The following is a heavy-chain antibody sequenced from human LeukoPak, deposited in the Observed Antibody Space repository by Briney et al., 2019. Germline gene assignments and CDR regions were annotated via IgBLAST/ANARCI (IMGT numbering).Heavy chain of an antibody. Sequence: ASVKLSCKASGYTFTSYAMHWVRQAPGQRLEWMGWINAGNGNTQYSQKFQGRVTFTRDTSASTAYMELSSLRSEDTAVYYCASVDYGDYWGQGTLVTVSS. D-gene: IGHD4-17*01. CDR2: INAGNGNT. CDR1: GYTFTSYA. V-gene: IGHV1-3*01. J-gene: IGHJ4*02. CDR3: ASVDYGDY.